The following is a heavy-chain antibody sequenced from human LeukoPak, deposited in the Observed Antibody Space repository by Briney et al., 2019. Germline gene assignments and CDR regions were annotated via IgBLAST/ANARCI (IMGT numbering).Heavy chain of an antibody. D-gene: IGHD3-16*01. CDR1: GDSIRSDY. CDR2: IYYRGTT. V-gene: IGHV4-59*01. Sequence: SETLSLTCTVSGDSIRSDYWSWIRQPPGKGLEWIGYIYYRGTTHYNPSLKSRLTISLDTSKNQFSLKLTSVTAADTAVYYCARARSPAVNDAFDIWGQGTMVTVSS. CDR3: ARARSPAVNDAFDI. J-gene: IGHJ3*02.